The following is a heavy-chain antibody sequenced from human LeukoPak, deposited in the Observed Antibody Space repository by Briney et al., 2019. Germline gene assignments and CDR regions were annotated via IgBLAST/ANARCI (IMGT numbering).Heavy chain of an antibody. CDR1: GGSISSYY. CDR3: ARGHYEFRELANWFDP. D-gene: IGHD3-10*01. CDR2: IYYSGST. J-gene: IGHJ5*02. Sequence: KPSETLSLTCTVSGGSISSYYWSWIRQPPGKGLEWIGYIYYSGSTNYNPSLKSRVTISVDTSKNQFSLKLSSVTAADTAVYYCARGHYEFRELANWFDPWGQGTLVTVSS. V-gene: IGHV4-59*01.